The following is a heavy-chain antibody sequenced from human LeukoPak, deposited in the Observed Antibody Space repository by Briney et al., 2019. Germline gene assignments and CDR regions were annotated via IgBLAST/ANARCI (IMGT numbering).Heavy chain of an antibody. V-gene: IGHV1-69*05. D-gene: IGHD6-13*01. CDR1: GGTFSSYA. CDR2: IIPIFGTA. Sequence: GASVKVSCKASGGTFSSYAISWVRQAPGQGLEWMGRIIPIFGTANYAQKFQGRVTITTDESTSTAYMELSSLRSEDTAVYYCARDVSHGEQLEPFDSWGQGTLVTVSS. CDR3: ARDVSHGEQLEPFDS. J-gene: IGHJ4*02.